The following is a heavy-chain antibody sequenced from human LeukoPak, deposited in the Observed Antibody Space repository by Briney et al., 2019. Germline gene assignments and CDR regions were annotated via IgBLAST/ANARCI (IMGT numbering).Heavy chain of an antibody. J-gene: IGHJ5*02. CDR3: ARIQLVRGGFDP. Sequence: SETLSLTCTVSGGSISSSSYYWGWIRQPPGKGLEWIGSIYYSGSTYYNPSLKSRVTISVDTSKNQFSLKLSSVTAADTAVYYCARIQLVRGGFDPWGQGTLVTVSS. D-gene: IGHD3-10*01. CDR1: GGSISSSSYY. CDR2: IYYSGST. V-gene: IGHV4-39*01.